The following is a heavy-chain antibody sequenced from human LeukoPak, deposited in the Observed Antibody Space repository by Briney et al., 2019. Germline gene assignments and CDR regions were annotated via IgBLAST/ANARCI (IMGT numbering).Heavy chain of an antibody. J-gene: IGHJ6*03. Sequence: SETLSLTCTVSGGSISRYYWSWIRQPPGKGLEWIGYIYTSGSTNYNPSLKSRVTISVDTSKNQFSLKLSSVTAADTAVYYCATRGYIWGYMDVWGKGTTVTVSS. V-gene: IGHV4-4*09. D-gene: IGHD5-12*01. CDR2: IYTSGST. CDR3: ATRGYIWGYMDV. CDR1: GGSISRYY.